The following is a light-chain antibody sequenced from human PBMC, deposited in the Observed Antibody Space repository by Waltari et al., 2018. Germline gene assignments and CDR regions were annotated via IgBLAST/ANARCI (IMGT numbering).Light chain of an antibody. CDR2: EVY. V-gene: IGLV2-8*01. J-gene: IGLJ1*01. Sequence: QSALTQPPSASGSPGQSVTISCTGTSSDVGGYSYVSWYQHHPGKAPKLIIFEVYKRPSGVPDRFSGSKSGNTASLTVSGLQAEDEADYYCSSYAGSNNLGVFGTGTKVTVL. CDR1: SSDVGGYSY. CDR3: SSYAGSNNLGV.